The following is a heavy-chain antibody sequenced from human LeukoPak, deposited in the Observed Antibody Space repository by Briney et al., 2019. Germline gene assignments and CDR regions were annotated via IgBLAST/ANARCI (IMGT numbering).Heavy chain of an antibody. CDR2: VRTKAYGGTS. CDR1: GFGFCDFA. CDR3: TRDSYPGSSWSQISYYYNYGMDV. D-gene: IGHD6-13*01. V-gene: IGHV3-49*04. J-gene: IGHJ6*02. Sequence: PGGSLRLSCTASGFGFCDFAMSWVRQSPGKGLGGVGFVRTKAYGGTSEYAASVKGRFTISRDESKSIAYLQMNSLKTEDTAVYYCTRDSYPGSSWSQISYYYNYGMDVWGQGTSVTVSS.